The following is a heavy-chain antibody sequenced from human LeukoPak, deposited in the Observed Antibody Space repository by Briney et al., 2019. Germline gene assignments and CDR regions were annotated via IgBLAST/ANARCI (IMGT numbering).Heavy chain of an antibody. CDR3: ASSGRVYSSGWYVDYFDY. Sequence: SVKVSCKASGGIFSNYAINWVRQAPGQGLEWMGGIIPIFGTANYAQKFQGRVTITADESTSTAYMELRSLRSDDMAVYYCASSGRVYSSGWYVDYFDYWGQGTLVTVSS. CDR1: GGIFSNYA. D-gene: IGHD6-19*01. V-gene: IGHV1-69*13. CDR2: IIPIFGTA. J-gene: IGHJ4*02.